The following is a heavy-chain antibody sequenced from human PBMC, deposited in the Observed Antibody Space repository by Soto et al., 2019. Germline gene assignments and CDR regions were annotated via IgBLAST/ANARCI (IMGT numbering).Heavy chain of an antibody. CDR1: GFSFSTYV. V-gene: IGHV3-30*18. Sequence: QVQLVESGGGVVQPGRSLRLSCAASGFSFSTYVKHWVRQAPGQGLEWVAVISSDGSNNYYADSVKGRFTISRDNSKNTLYLQMNRLRVEVTAVYYCGKDRDLYSSTWSYYFDYWGQGTLVTVSS. CDR3: GKDRDLYSSTWSYYFDY. CDR2: ISSDGSNN. J-gene: IGHJ4*02. D-gene: IGHD2-2*01.